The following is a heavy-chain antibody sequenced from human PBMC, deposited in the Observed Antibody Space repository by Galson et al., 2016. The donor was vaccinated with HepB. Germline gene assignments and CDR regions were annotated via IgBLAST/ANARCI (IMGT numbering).Heavy chain of an antibody. D-gene: IGHD2-15*01. CDR2: FSGSGGST. CDR1: GFTFTSYA. Sequence: SLRLSCAASGFTFTSYAMSWVRQAPGKGLEWVSTFSGSGGSTYYADSVKGRFTISRDNSKNTLYLEMNSLRAEDTAVYYCAKEGGVVVVEAFDIWGQGTMVTVSS. V-gene: IGHV3-23*01. J-gene: IGHJ3*02. CDR3: AKEGGVVVVEAFDI.